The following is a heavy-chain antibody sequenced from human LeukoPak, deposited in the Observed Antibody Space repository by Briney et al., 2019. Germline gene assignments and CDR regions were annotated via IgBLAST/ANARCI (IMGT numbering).Heavy chain of an antibody. D-gene: IGHD3-3*01. Sequence: PGGSLRLSCAASGFTFSSYWMSWVRQAPGKGLEWVAAIKPDGSEKAYVDFVKGRFTMSRDNAKNSLYLQMNSLRDEDTAVYYCVRATRVADYWGQGTLVTVSS. CDR1: GFTFSSYW. CDR3: VRATRVADY. V-gene: IGHV3-7*04. J-gene: IGHJ4*02. CDR2: IKPDGSEK.